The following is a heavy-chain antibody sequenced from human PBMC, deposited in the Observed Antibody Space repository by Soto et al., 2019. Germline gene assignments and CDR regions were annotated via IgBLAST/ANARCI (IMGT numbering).Heavy chain of an antibody. J-gene: IGHJ5*02. CDR2: IYYSGST. Sequence: SETLSLTCTVSGGSISSYYWSWIRQPPGKGLEWIGYIYYSGSTNYNPSLKSRVTISVDTSKNQFSLKLSSVTAADTAVYYCARLLSSGYDLGPGRSFDPWGQGTLVTVS. D-gene: IGHD5-12*01. CDR1: GGSISSYY. V-gene: IGHV4-59*01. CDR3: ARLLSSGYDLGPGRSFDP.